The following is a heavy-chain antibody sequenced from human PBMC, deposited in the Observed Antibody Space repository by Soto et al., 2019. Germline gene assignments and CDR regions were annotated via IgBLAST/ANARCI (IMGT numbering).Heavy chain of an antibody. CDR1: GYTFTSYD. J-gene: IGHJ6*02. V-gene: IGHV1-8*01. CDR2: MNPHSGNT. CDR3: ATEKTHYGMEV. Sequence: QVQLVQSGAEVKKPGASVTVSCKASGYTFTSYDINWVRQATGQGLEWMGWMNPHSGNTGYAQKFQGRVPMTRNTSKSTTYRELSSLKSEDTALYYCATEKTHYGMEVWGQGTTVTVSS.